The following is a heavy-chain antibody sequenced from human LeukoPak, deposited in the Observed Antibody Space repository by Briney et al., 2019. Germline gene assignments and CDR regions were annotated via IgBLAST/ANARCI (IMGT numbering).Heavy chain of an antibody. CDR3: ATSTLVGARAFDI. J-gene: IGHJ3*02. D-gene: IGHD1-26*01. CDR1: GYTFTSYD. V-gene: IGHV1-8*01. Sequence: ASVKVSCKAPGYTFTSYDINWVRQATGQGLEWMGWMNPNSGNTGYAQKFQGRVTMTRNTSISTAYMELSSLRSEDTAVYYCATSTLVGARAFDIWGQGTMVTVSS. CDR2: MNPNSGNT.